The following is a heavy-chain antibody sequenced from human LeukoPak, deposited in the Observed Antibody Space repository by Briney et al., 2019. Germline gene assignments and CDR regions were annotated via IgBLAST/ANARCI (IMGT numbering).Heavy chain of an antibody. J-gene: IGHJ4*02. CDR2: ILSDGSKE. Sequence: PGGSLRLSCAASGFTFSSYGMHWVRQAPGKGLEWVAVILSDGSKEFYTDSVKGRFTISRDNSKNTLYLQMNSLRAEDTAVYYCVRDEVAGYYWGQGTLVTVSS. CDR1: GFTFSSYG. D-gene: IGHD6-19*01. CDR3: VRDEVAGYY. V-gene: IGHV3-33*01.